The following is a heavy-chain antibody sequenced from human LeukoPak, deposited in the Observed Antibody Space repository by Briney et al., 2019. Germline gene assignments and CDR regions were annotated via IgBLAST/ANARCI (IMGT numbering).Heavy chain of an antibody. Sequence: KPSETLSLTCTVSGGSISSGSYYWSWIRQPAGKGLEWIGRIYTSGSTNYNPSLKSRVTISVDTSKNQFSLKLSSVTAADTAVYYCARGGGAPQPYQLLSCCDWFDPWGQGTLVTVSS. CDR2: IYTSGST. D-gene: IGHD2-2*01. V-gene: IGHV4-61*02. CDR3: ARGGGAPQPYQLLSCCDWFDP. J-gene: IGHJ5*02. CDR1: GGSISSGSYY.